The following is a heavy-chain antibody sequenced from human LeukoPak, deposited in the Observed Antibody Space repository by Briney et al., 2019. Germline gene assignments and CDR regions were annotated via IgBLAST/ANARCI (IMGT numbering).Heavy chain of an antibody. D-gene: IGHD3-16*01. V-gene: IGHV3-7*01. CDR1: GFQFSAYW. CDR2: ISPDGRDK. J-gene: IGHJ4*02. Sequence: LPGGSLRLSCAGSGFQFSAYWMRWVRQAPGKGLEWVANISPDGRDKYHLDSVKGRFTISRDNAKNSLYLQMNSLRAEDTAVYYCARDWGKPVHYFDYWGQETLVTVSS. CDR3: ARDWGKPVHYFDY.